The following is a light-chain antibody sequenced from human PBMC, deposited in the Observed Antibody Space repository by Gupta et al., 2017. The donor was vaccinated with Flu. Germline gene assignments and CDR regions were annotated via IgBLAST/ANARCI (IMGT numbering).Light chain of an antibody. CDR2: AAS. J-gene: IGKJ1*01. CDR1: QSIGTY. Sequence: DIKMTQSPSSLSASIGDRVTIICRASQSIGTYLNWYQQQPGRAPSLLIYAASNLQSGVPSRFSGGGSGTEFTLAISGLQPDDFGTYFCQQSFNTPRTFGQGTKVDVK. V-gene: IGKV1-39*01. CDR3: QQSFNTPRT.